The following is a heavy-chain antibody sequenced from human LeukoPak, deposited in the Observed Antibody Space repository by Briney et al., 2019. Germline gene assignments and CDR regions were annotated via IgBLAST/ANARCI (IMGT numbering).Heavy chain of an antibody. CDR1: GFTFSSYY. V-gene: IGHV1-46*01. CDR3: ARDGLQTRYNWNDEGRKNWFDP. D-gene: IGHD1-1*01. Sequence: GASVKVSCKASGFTFSSYYIQWVRQAPGQGLEWMGINNPSDGSTKYAEKFQGRVTMSGDMSTSTVYMELSSLRSEDTAVYYCARDGLQTRYNWNDEGRKNWFDPWGQGTLVTVSS. J-gene: IGHJ5*02. CDR2: NNPSDGST.